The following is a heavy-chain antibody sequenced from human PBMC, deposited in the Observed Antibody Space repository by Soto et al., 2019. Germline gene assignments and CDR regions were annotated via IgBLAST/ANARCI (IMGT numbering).Heavy chain of an antibody. Sequence: GWSLRLSCAASGFSFGSYALSWVRQAPGKGLEWVSTISGSDGKTFYADSVKGRFSISRDNSKSTLYLQMNSLRAEDTAVYYCAREPHLYYYDSSGYYPGAFDIWGQGTMGTVSS. V-gene: IGHV3-23*01. J-gene: IGHJ3*02. D-gene: IGHD3-22*01. CDR2: ISGSDGKT. CDR3: AREPHLYYYDSSGYYPGAFDI. CDR1: GFSFGSYA.